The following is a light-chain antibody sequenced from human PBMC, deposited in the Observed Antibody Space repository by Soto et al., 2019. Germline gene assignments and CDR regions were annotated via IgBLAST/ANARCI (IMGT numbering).Light chain of an antibody. Sequence: DIEMTQSPSALSASVGDRATITCRASETIDTYLNWYQQKPGKAPRLLIYFASSLESGVPVRFSGSGSGTEFTLTISSLQREDFGDYFCQRYYNFPRTFGLGTKVEIK. CDR3: QRYYNFPRT. V-gene: IGKV1-39*01. CDR2: FAS. J-gene: IGKJ1*01. CDR1: ETIDTY.